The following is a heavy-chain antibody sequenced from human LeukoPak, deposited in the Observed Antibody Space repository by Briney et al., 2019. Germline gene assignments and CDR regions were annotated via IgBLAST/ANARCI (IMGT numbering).Heavy chain of an antibody. Sequence: GGSLRLSCAASGFTFSSYAMSWVRQAPGKGLEWVSAISGSGGSTYYADSVKGRFTISRDNSKNTLYLQMNILRAEDTAVYYCAKVLRYCSSTSCYPDYFDYWGQGTLVTVSS. CDR3: AKVLRYCSSTSCYPDYFDY. CDR2: ISGSGGST. J-gene: IGHJ4*02. V-gene: IGHV3-23*01. D-gene: IGHD2-2*01. CDR1: GFTFSSYA.